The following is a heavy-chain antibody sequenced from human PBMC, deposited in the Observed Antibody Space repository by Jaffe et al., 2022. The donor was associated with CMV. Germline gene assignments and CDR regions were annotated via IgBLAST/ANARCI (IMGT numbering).Heavy chain of an antibody. CDR1: GGSISSSSYY. CDR3: ATPRGPMVRGVIEYYYGMDV. D-gene: IGHD3-10*01. CDR2: IYYSGST. Sequence: QLQLQESGPGLVKPSETLSLTCTVSGGSISSSSYYWGWIRQPPGKGLEWIGSIYYSGSTYYNPSLKSRVTISVDTSKNQFSLKLSSVTAADTAVYYCATPRGPMVRGVIEYYYGMDVWGQGTTVTVSS. V-gene: IGHV4-39*01. J-gene: IGHJ6*02.